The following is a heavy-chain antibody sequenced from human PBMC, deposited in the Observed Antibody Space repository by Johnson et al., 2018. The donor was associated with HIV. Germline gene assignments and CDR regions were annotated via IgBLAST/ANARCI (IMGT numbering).Heavy chain of an antibody. D-gene: IGHD1-7*01. Sequence: QVQLVESGGGVVQPGRSLRLSCAASGFTFSSYGMHWVRQAPGKGLEWVAVIWYDGSNKYYADSVKGRFTISRNNVQNSMLLQMNSLRADDTAVYYCARVRLELGDAFDIWSQGTMVTVSS. CDR1: GFTFSSYG. CDR2: IWYDGSNK. V-gene: IGHV3-33*01. CDR3: ARVRLELGDAFDI. J-gene: IGHJ3*02.